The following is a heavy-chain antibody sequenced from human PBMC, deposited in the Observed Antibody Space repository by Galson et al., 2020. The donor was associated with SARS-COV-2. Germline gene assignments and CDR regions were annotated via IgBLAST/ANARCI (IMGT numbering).Heavy chain of an antibody. V-gene: IGHV3-7*01. CDR1: GFTFSSYW. J-gene: IGHJ6*02. Sequence: LTCAASGFTFSSYWMSWVRQAPGKGLEWVANIKQDGSEKYYVDSVKGRFTISRDNAKNSLYLQMNSLRAEDTAVYYCARDASVAAAGTFYYYYGMDVWGQGTTVTVSS. CDR2: IKQDGSEK. D-gene: IGHD6-13*01. CDR3: ARDASVAAAGTFYYYYGMDV.